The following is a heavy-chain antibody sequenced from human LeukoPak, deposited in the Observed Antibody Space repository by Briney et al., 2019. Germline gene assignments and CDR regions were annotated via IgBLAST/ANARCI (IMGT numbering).Heavy chain of an antibody. CDR1: GYTFTGYY. Sequence: GASVKVSGKASGYTFTGYYMHWVRQAPGQGLEWMGWINPNSGGTNYAQKFQGRVTMTRDTSISTAYMELSRLRSDDTAVYYCARVVQYYDFWSGYSSFDCWGQGTLVTVSS. J-gene: IGHJ4*02. V-gene: IGHV1-2*02. CDR2: INPNSGGT. CDR3: ARVVQYYDFWSGYSSFDC. D-gene: IGHD3-3*01.